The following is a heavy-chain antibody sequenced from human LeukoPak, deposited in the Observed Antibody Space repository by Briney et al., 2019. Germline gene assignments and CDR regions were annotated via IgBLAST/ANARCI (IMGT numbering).Heavy chain of an antibody. J-gene: IGHJ4*02. CDR3: AKKLGSSPGDFFDY. Sequence: GGSQRLSCAASGFIFTNYAMSWVRQAPGKGLQRVSDINDNGGTTFYADSVKGRFTISRDKSKNTLYLQMNSLRADDSAVYFCAKKLGSSPGDFFDYWGQGTLVTVSS. D-gene: IGHD6-6*01. V-gene: IGHV3-23*01. CDR1: GFIFTNYA. CDR2: INDNGGTT.